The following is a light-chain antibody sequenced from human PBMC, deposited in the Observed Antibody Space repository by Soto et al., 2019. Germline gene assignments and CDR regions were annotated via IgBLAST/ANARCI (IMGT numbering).Light chain of an antibody. V-gene: IGLV1-47*01. CDR1: SSNIGCNY. CDR2: RNN. Sequence: QSVLTRRPSASGTPGQRVTISCSGSSSNIGCNYVYWYQQLPGTAPKLLIYRNNQRPSGVPDRFSGSKSGTSASLAISGLRSEDEADYYCAAWDDSLSGLVVFGAGTKLTVL. CDR3: AAWDDSLSGLVV. J-gene: IGLJ2*01.